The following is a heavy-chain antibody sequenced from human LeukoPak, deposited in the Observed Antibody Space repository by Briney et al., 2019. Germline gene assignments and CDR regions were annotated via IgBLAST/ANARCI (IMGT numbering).Heavy chain of an antibody. CDR2: IYSSGST. CDR1: GGSISRYY. CDR3: ARAYCSSTSCYTSSTRYYYYMDV. J-gene: IGHJ6*03. Sequence: PSETLSLTWTVSGGSISRYYCIWIRQPAGKGLEYIGRIYSSGSTNYNPSLKSRVTMSVDTSKNQFSLKLSSVTAADTAMYYCARAYCSSTSCYTSSTRYYYYMDVWGKGTTVTVSS. V-gene: IGHV4-4*07. D-gene: IGHD2-2*02.